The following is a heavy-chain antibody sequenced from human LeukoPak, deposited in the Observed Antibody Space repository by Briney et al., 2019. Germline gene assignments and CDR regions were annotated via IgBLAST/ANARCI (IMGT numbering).Heavy chain of an antibody. V-gene: IGHV1-69*01. CDR3: ARGNLGYCSSTSCPGGIYYYYGMDV. CDR1: GGTFSSYA. Sequence: ASVKVSCKASGGTFSSYAISWVRQAPGQGLEWMGGIIPIFGTANYAQKFQGRVTITADDSTSTAYMELSSLRSEDTAVYYCARGNLGYCSSTSCPGGIYYYYGMDVWGQGTTVTVSS. D-gene: IGHD2-2*01. J-gene: IGHJ6*02. CDR2: IIPIFGTA.